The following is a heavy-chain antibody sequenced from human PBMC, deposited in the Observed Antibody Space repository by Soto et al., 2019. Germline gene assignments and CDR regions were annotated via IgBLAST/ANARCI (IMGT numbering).Heavy chain of an antibody. Sequence: RRLSCAASGFTFSSYAMHWVRQAPGKGLEWVAVISYDGSNKYYADSVKGRFTISRDNSKNTLYLQMNSLRAEDTAVYYCARVYSSSNYHYYYYGMDVWGQGTTVTVSS. CDR3: ARVYSSSNYHYYYYGMDV. D-gene: IGHD6-6*01. J-gene: IGHJ6*02. V-gene: IGHV3-30-3*01. CDR2: ISYDGSNK. CDR1: GFTFSSYA.